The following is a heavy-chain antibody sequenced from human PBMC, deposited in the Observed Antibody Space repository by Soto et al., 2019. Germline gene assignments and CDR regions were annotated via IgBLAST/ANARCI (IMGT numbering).Heavy chain of an antibody. CDR1: GYTFTSYA. CDR3: ASGTGYQWLGRGGMDV. CDR2: INAGNGNT. D-gene: IGHD6-19*01. V-gene: IGHV1-3*01. J-gene: IGHJ6*02. Sequence: ASVKVSCKDSGYTFTSYAMQWVRQAPGQRLEWMGWINAGNGNTKYSQKFQGRVTITRDTSASTAYMELSSLRSEDTAVYYCASGTGYQWLGRGGMDVWGQGTTVTVSS.